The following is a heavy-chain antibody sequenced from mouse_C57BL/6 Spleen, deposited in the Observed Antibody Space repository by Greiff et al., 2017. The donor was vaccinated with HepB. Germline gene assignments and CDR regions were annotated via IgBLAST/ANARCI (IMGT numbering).Heavy chain of an antibody. CDR2: IDPETGGT. V-gene: IGHV1-15*01. CDR3: TRSGGNWGAY. J-gene: IGHJ3*01. D-gene: IGHD4-1*01. Sequence: QVQLKQSGAELVRPGASVTLSCKASGYTFTDYEMHWVKQTPVHGLEWIGAIDPETGGTAYNQKFKGKAILTADKSSSTAYMELRSLTSEDSAVYYCTRSGGNWGAYWGQGTLVTVSA. CDR1: GYTFTDYE.